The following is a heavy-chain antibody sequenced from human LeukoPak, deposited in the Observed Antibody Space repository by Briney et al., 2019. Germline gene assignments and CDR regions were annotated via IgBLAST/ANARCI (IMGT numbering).Heavy chain of an antibody. Sequence: GGSLRLSCAASGFTFSDYYMSWIRQAPGKGLEWVSYISSSGSTIYYADSVKGRFTISRDNAKNSLYLQMNSLRAEDTAVYYCAREIPQGVYAILPYFDYWGQGTLVTVSS. V-gene: IGHV3-11*01. CDR3: AREIPQGVYAILPYFDY. CDR2: ISSSGSTI. D-gene: IGHD2-8*01. J-gene: IGHJ4*02. CDR1: GFTFSDYY.